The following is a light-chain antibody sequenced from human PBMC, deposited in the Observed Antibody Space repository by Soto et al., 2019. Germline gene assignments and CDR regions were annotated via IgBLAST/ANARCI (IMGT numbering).Light chain of an antibody. CDR1: QSVGSA. CDR2: EAS. CDR3: QQGTSWPLT. Sequence: EIVLTQSPATLSLSPGERATLSCRASQSVGSALAWYQQKPGQAPHLLIYEASDRATGIPARFSGSGSGTDFTLTISSLEPEDFAVYYCQQGTSWPLTFGGGTKVEIK. J-gene: IGKJ4*01. V-gene: IGKV3-11*01.